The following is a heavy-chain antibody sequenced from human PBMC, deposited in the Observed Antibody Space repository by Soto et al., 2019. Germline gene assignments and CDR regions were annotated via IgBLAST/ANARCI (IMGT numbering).Heavy chain of an antibody. Sequence: EVQLLESGGGLVQPGGSLRLSCAASGFTFSSYAMSWVRQAPGKGLEWVSGISDSGGTTYYADSVKGRFTISRDNCKNTLYLQMNGLRAEDMVVYYSANGSGGTCYSRIHYWGQGTLVTVSS. CDR1: GFTFSSYA. J-gene: IGHJ4*02. V-gene: IGHV3-23*01. CDR2: ISDSGGTT. CDR3: ANGSGGTCYSRIHY. D-gene: IGHD2-15*01.